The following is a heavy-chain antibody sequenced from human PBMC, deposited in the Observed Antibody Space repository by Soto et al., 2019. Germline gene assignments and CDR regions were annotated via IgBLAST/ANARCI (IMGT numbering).Heavy chain of an antibody. Sequence: GASVKVSCKASGYTFTSYGISWVRQAPGQGLEWMGIIDPSGGSTSYAQKFQGRVTMTRDTSTSTVYMELSSPRSEDTAVYYCARVPYDSSGWDAFDIWGQGTMVTVSS. CDR3: ARVPYDSSGWDAFDI. V-gene: IGHV1-46*01. CDR2: IDPSGGST. D-gene: IGHD3-22*01. CDR1: GYTFTSYG. J-gene: IGHJ3*02.